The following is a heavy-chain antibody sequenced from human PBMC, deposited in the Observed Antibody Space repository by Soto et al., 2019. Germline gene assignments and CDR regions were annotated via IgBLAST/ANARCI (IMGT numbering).Heavy chain of an antibody. J-gene: IGHJ4*02. Sequence: SETLSLTCAVYGGSFSGYYRSWIRQPPGKGLEWIGEINHSGSTNYNPCLKSRVTISVDTSKNQFSLKLSSVTAADTAVYYCARGRGKRGDYFDYWGQGTRVTVSS. CDR2: INHSGST. CDR3: ARGRGKRGDYFDY. V-gene: IGHV4-34*01. CDR1: GGSFSGYY.